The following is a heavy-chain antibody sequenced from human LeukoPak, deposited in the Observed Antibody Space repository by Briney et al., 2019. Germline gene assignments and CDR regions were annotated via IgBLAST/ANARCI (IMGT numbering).Heavy chain of an antibody. D-gene: IGHD2-15*01. J-gene: IGHJ2*01. CDR3: TRRPYSIPGYFDL. CDR1: GDSISHSY. Sequence: SETLSLTCTVSGDSISHSYSTWMRQPPGKGLEWIGYASFTGPTYYNPSVESRVTISIDTSKNQLFLKMDSVTAADTGVYYCTRRPYSIPGYFDLWGRGILVTVSS. V-gene: IGHV4-59*01. CDR2: ASFTGPT.